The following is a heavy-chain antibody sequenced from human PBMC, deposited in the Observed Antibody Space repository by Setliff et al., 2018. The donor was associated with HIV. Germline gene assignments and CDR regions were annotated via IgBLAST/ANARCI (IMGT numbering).Heavy chain of an antibody. V-gene: IGHV3-33*06. Sequence: GGSLRLSCEASGFTFSSHGIHWVRQAPAQGLEWVAVIWYDGSNKYYADSVKGRFTISRDNSKNTLYLQINSMRAEDTAVYYCAKDFFTRVVADPFDYWGQGTLVTVSS. D-gene: IGHD2-15*01. J-gene: IGHJ4*02. CDR3: AKDFFTRVVADPFDY. CDR1: GFTFSSHG. CDR2: IWYDGSNK.